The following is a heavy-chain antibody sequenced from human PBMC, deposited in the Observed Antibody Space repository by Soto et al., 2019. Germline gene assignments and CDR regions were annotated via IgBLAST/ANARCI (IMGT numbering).Heavy chain of an antibody. Sequence: EEQLVESGGGLVQPGGSLRLSCAASGFTFSSYWMHWVRQVPGKGLVWVSRIRYDGSTTNYADSVRGRFTISRDNAKNTLFLKMNSLGAEDSAVYFCGRRLPNHYGVDVWGLGTTVTVSS. CDR2: IRYDGSTT. CDR3: GRRLPNHYGVDV. J-gene: IGHJ6*02. CDR1: GFTFSSYW. V-gene: IGHV3-74*01.